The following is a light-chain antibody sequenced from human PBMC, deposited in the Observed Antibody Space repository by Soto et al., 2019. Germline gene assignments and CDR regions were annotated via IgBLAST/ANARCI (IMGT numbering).Light chain of an antibody. Sequence: MVMTQSPDTLSVSPGERATLSCRASQSDSSNLAWYQQKPGQAPRLLIYGASTRATGIPARFSGSGSWTEFTLTISSLQSEDCAVYYCQQYNNGPRTFGQGTKVDNK. CDR3: QQYNNGPRT. J-gene: IGKJ1*01. CDR2: GAS. CDR1: QSDSSN. V-gene: IGKV3-15*01.